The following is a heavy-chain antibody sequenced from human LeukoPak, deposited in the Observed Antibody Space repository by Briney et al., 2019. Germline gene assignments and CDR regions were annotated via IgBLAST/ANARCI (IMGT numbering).Heavy chain of an antibody. D-gene: IGHD6-19*01. Sequence: SETLSLTCTVSGDSISSYYWSWIRQPPGKGLEWIGYIYYSGSTNYNPSLKSRVTISVDTSKNQFSLKLSSVTAADTAVCYCARDGIAVAGSYWYFDLWGRGTLVTVSS. CDR3: ARDGIAVAGSYWYFDL. V-gene: IGHV4-59*01. CDR2: IYYSGST. CDR1: GDSISSYY. J-gene: IGHJ2*01.